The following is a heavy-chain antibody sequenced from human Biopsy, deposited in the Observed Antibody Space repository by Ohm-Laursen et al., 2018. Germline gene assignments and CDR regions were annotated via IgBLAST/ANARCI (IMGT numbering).Heavy chain of an antibody. Sequence: SLRLSCSASGFTFDDHVVHWVRQAPGKGLEWVSGISWDGGSEGYADSVKGRFTISRDNAKNSLFLQMNSLTTEDTALYYCVRGYSSSWSGYLDHWGQGTLVTVSS. CDR1: GFTFDDHV. CDR3: VRGYSSSWSGYLDH. V-gene: IGHV3-9*01. J-gene: IGHJ4*02. D-gene: IGHD3-3*01. CDR2: ISWDGGSE.